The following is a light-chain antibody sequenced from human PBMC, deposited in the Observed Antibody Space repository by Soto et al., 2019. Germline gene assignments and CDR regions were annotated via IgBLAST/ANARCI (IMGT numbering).Light chain of an antibody. CDR3: KQYKSYWK. CDR1: QSISSY. CDR2: AAS. V-gene: IGKV1-39*01. J-gene: IGKJ1*01. Sequence: DIQMTQSPSSLSASVGDRVTITFRASQSISSYLTWYQQKPGKAPKPLIYAASSLQSGVPSRFSGSGSGKDFTLTISSLQPDDFATYYCKQYKSYWKFGQGTKVDIK.